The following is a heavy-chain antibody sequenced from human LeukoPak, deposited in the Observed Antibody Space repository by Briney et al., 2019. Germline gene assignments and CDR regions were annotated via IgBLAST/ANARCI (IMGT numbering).Heavy chain of an antibody. CDR2: IYHSGST. J-gene: IGHJ6*03. Sequence: TSETLSLTCTVSGYSISSGYYWGWIRQPPGKGLEWIGTIYHSGSTYYNPSLKSRVTISVDTSKNQFSLKLSSVTAAVTAVYYCARVGHTAEYYYYYYMDVWGKGTTVTISS. CDR1: GYSISSGYY. CDR3: ARVGHTAEYYYYYYMDV. V-gene: IGHV4-38-2*02. D-gene: IGHD5-18*01.